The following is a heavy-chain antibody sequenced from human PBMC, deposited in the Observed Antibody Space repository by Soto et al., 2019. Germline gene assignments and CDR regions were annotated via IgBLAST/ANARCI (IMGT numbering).Heavy chain of an antibody. V-gene: IGHV3-23*01. D-gene: IGHD6-19*01. J-gene: IGHJ3*02. CDR2: ISGSGGST. CDR3: AKDWAAGTNAFDI. Sequence: EVQLLESGGGLVQPGGSLRLSCAASGFTFSSYAMSWVRQAPGKGLEWVSAISGSGGSTYYADSVKGRFTISRDNSKNTLYLQMNSLRAEDTTVYYCAKDWAAGTNAFDIWGQGTMVTVSS. CDR1: GFTFSSYA.